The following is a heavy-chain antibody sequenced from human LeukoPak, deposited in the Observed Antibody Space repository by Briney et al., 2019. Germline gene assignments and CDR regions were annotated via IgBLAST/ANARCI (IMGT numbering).Heavy chain of an antibody. J-gene: IGHJ4*02. CDR2: IKEDGTDI. CDR1: GFTFSNYW. Sequence: PGGSLRLSCAASGFTFSNYWMSWVRQAPGKGLEWVANIKEDGTDICYVDSVKGRFTISRDNAKDSLYLQINSLGVEDTAVYYCATSRAFDYWGQGTLVTVSS. V-gene: IGHV3-7*03. CDR3: ATSRAFDY.